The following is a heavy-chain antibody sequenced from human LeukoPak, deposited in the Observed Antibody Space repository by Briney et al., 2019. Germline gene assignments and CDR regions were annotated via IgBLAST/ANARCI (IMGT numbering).Heavy chain of an antibody. J-gene: IGHJ1*01. V-gene: IGHV3-23*01. Sequence: GGSLRLSCAASGFTFSSYGMHWVRQAPGKGLEWVSAISGSGGSTYYADSVKGRFTISRDNSKNTLYLQMNSLRAEDTAVYYCAITIFGVVIGEYFQHWGQGTLVTVSS. CDR1: GFTFSSYG. CDR3: AITIFGVVIGEYFQH. CDR2: ISGSGGST. D-gene: IGHD3-3*01.